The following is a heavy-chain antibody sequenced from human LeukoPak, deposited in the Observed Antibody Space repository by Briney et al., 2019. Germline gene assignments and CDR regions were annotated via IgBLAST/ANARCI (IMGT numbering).Heavy chain of an antibody. V-gene: IGHV3-7*01. J-gene: IGHJ4*02. Sequence: PGGSLRLSCAASGFTFSSYWMSWVRQAPGKGLEWVANIKQDGSEKYYVDSVKGRFTISRDNAKNSLYLQMNSLRAEDTAVYYCARDPTGDYYDSSGYDYWGQGTLVTVSS. CDR1: GFTFSSYW. CDR2: IKQDGSEK. D-gene: IGHD3-22*01. CDR3: ARDPTGDYYDSSGYDY.